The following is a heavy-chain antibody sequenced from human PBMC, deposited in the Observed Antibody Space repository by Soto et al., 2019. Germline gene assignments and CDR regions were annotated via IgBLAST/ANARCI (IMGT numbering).Heavy chain of an antibody. CDR1: GYTFTDFG. CDR2: ISAYYGDT. V-gene: IGHV1-18*01. Sequence: ASVKVSCKASGYTFTDFGLVWVRQAPGQGPEWMGWISAYYGDTTYAQKLQDRVTMTRDTSTSTAYFELRSLRSDDTAMYYCAREMPGYCSDSACLPGYWG. J-gene: IGHJ4*01. CDR3: AREMPGYCSDSACLPGY. D-gene: IGHD2-15*01.